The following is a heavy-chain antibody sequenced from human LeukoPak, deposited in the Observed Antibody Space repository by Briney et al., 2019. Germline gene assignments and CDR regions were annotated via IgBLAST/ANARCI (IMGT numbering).Heavy chain of an antibody. D-gene: IGHD3-16*02. Sequence: ASVKVSCKASGYTFTTYYMHWVRQAPGQGLEWMGIVNPSSGGTSYAQKFQGRVTMTRNTSISTAYMELSSLRSEDTAVYYCARVGGYRKNYFDYWGQGTLVTVSS. CDR2: VNPSSGGT. CDR1: GYTFTTYY. CDR3: ARVGGYRKNYFDY. J-gene: IGHJ4*02. V-gene: IGHV1-46*01.